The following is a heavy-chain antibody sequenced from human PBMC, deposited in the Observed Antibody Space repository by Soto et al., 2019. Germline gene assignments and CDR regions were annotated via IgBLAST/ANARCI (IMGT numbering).Heavy chain of an antibody. CDR1: GYTFNTYY. Sequence: QVQLVQSGAEVKKPGASVKVSCKPSGYTFNTYYLHWVRQAPGQALECMGVIHHSGGGTTYAQKCLGRVSVTRDTSTSTLFMELSSLRSDDTDVYYCARGGHIAVVTASFDYWGQGTLVTVSS. V-gene: IGHV1-46*02. D-gene: IGHD2-21*02. CDR3: ARGGHIAVVTASFDY. J-gene: IGHJ4*02. CDR2: IHHSGGGT.